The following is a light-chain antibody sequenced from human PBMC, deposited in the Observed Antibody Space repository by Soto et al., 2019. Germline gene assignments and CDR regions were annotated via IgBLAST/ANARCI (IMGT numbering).Light chain of an antibody. J-gene: IGLJ2*01. Sequence: SYELTQPPSVSVAPGQTATITCGGDNIGIKSVHWYQRRPGQAPVLVRYDNRDRPSGIPERFSGSDSGSTATLTISRVGAGDEADYYCQVWTTNGDHPRVLFGGGTKLTVL. V-gene: IGLV3-21*02. CDR3: QVWTTNGDHPRVL. CDR1: NIGIKS. CDR2: DNR.